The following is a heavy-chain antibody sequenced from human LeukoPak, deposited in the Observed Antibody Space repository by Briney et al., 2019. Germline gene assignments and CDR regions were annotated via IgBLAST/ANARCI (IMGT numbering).Heavy chain of an antibody. D-gene: IGHD2-15*01. CDR1: GFTFSSYA. J-gene: IGHJ5*02. CDR2: ISGSGGST. V-gene: IGHV3-23*01. Sequence: GGSLRLSCAASGFTFSSYAMSWVRQAPGKGLEWVSAISGSGGSTYYAGSVKGRFTISRDNSKNTLYLQMNSLRAEDTAVYYCAKIRDTYCSGGSCYSFGWFDPWGQGTLVTVSS. CDR3: AKIRDTYCSGGSCYSFGWFDP.